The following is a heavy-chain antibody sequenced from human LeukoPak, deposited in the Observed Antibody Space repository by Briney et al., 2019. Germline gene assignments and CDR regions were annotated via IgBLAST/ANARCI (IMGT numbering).Heavy chain of an antibody. CDR3: ARGGGSTGYYFDF. Sequence: SETLSLTCAVYGGSFSGYYWTWIRQPPGKALEWIGEINHSGSANYNPSLKSRVTISVDTPKNQFSLNVSPVTAADTAVYYCARGGGSTGYYFDFWGQGNLVAVSS. CDR2: INHSGSA. V-gene: IGHV4-34*01. D-gene: IGHD3-16*01. J-gene: IGHJ4*02. CDR1: GGSFSGYY.